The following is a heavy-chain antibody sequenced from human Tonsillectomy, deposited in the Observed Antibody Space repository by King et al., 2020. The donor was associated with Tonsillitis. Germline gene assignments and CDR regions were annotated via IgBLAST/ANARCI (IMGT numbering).Heavy chain of an antibody. CDR3: TTLRHCTNGVCYDY. CDR2: IRSKFNNYAT. CDR1: GFTFSGSA. J-gene: IGHJ4*02. Sequence: DVQLAESGGGLVQPGGSLKLSCAASGFTFSGSAMHWVRQASGKGLEWVGRIRSKFNNYATAYAASVKGIFTISRDDSKNTAYLQMNSLKTEDTAVYYCTTLRHCTNGVCYDYWGQGTLVTVSS. V-gene: IGHV3-73*02. D-gene: IGHD2-8*01.